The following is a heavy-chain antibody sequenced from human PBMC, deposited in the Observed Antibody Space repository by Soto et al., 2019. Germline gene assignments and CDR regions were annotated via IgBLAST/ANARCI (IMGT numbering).Heavy chain of an antibody. CDR2: IIDSGGST. CDR3: AKGRSYYYYYGVDV. J-gene: IGHJ6*02. Sequence: AXGKGLEWVSDIIDSGGSTYYADSVKGRFTISRDNSKSTLYLQMNSLRAEDTALYYCAKGRSYYYYYGVDVWGQGTTVTVSS. V-gene: IGHV3-23*01.